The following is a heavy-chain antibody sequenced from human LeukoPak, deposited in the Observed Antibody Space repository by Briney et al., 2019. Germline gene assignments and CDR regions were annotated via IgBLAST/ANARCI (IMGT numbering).Heavy chain of an antibody. CDR2: IYSGGST. CDR1: GFTVSSNY. D-gene: IGHD3-22*01. Sequence: GGSLGLSCAASGFTVSSNYMSWVRQAPGKGLEWVSVIYSGGSTYYADSVKGRFTISRDNSKNTLYLQMNSLRAEDTAVYYCASNGGYYDSSGYYNYWGQGTLVTVSS. J-gene: IGHJ4*02. V-gene: IGHV3-66*01. CDR3: ASNGGYYDSSGYYNY.